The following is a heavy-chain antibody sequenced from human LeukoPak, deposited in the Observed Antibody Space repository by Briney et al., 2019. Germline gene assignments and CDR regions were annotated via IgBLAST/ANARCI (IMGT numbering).Heavy chain of an antibody. Sequence: GGSLRLSCAASGFTFTGYWMHCVRQAPGKGLVCASRINSDADNKGYAEAAKGRFTISRDNAKKTLYLEMNSLRVEDTAVYYCAREYYGILTGYYLDVWGKGTTVTVSS. CDR3: AREYYGILTGYYLDV. J-gene: IGHJ6*03. CDR2: INSDADNK. CDR1: GFTFTGYW. V-gene: IGHV3-74*01. D-gene: IGHD3-9*01.